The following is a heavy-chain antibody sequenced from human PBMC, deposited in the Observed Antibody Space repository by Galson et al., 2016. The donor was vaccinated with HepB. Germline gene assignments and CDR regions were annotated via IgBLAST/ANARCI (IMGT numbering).Heavy chain of an antibody. J-gene: IGHJ5*02. CDR3: AKDPSLGRVLAAPFADT. V-gene: IGHV3-30*18. Sequence: SLRLSCAASGFSFSTHAVSWVRQAPGQGLEWISLISVDGTKTMYGDSVKGRVTISRDNFKNTVSLQMNRLTSEDSAVYYCAKDPSLGRVLAAPFADTWGQGTLVVVSS. CDR2: ISVDGTKT. D-gene: IGHD7-27*01. CDR1: GFSFSTHA.